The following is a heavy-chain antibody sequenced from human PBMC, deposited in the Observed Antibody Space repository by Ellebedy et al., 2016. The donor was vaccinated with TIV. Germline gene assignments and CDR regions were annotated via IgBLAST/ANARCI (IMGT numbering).Heavy chain of an antibody. D-gene: IGHD2-15*01. V-gene: IGHV4-34*01. CDR3: ARGSGGRFKWFDP. CDR2: INHSGST. J-gene: IGHJ5*02. CDR1: GGSFNDYY. Sequence: SETLSLTXAVYGGSFNDYYWTWIRQPPGKGLEWIGEINHSGSTTYKPSLKSRVTILIDTSKSQFSLKVTSVTAADTAVYYCARGSGGRFKWFDPWGQGTPVTVSS.